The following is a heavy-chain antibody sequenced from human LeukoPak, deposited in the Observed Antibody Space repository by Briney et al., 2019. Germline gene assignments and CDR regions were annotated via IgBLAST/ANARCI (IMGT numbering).Heavy chain of an antibody. V-gene: IGHV3-21*01. CDR1: GFTFNSYS. D-gene: IGHD2-15*01. CDR2: ISGTSNYI. CDR3: ARVPCGGGSCYSPYYYYGMDV. Sequence: GGSLRLSCAASGFTFNSYSMNWVRQAPGKGLEWVSSISGTSNYIYYADSVKGRFTISRDNAKNSLYLQMNSLRAEDTAVYYCARVPCGGGSCYSPYYYYGMDVWGKGTTVTASS. J-gene: IGHJ6*04.